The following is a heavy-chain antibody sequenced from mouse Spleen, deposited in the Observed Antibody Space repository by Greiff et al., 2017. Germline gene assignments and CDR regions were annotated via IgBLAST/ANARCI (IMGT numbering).Heavy chain of an antibody. J-gene: IGHJ2*01. CDR1: GFNIKDYY. V-gene: IGHV14-4*02. D-gene: IGHD1-1*01. CDR2: IDPENGDT. CDR3: NAGFARFSITTVAEDY. Sequence: EVKVVESGAELVRSGASVKLSCTASGFNIKDYYMHWVKQRPEQGLEWIGWIDPENGDTEYAPKFQGKATMTADTSSNTAYLQLSSLTSEDTAVYYCNAGFARFSITTVAEDYWGQGTTLTVSS.